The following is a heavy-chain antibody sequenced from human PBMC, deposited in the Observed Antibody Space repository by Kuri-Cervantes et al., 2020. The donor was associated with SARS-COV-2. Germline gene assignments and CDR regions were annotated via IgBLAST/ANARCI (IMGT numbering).Heavy chain of an antibody. CDR3: ARANYYFDSSGWGCYFDY. D-gene: IGHD3-22*01. V-gene: IGHV4-59*01. CDR1: GGSISSYY. CDR2: TYYSGST. Sequence: GSLRLSCTVSGGSISSYYWSWIRQPPGKGLEWIGYTYYSGSTNYNPSLKSRVTISVDTSKNQFSLKLSSVTAADTAVYYCARANYYFDSSGWGCYFDYWGQGTLVTVSS. J-gene: IGHJ4*02.